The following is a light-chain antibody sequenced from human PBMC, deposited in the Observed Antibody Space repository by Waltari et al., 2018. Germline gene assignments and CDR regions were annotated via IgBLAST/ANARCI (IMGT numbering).Light chain of an antibody. CDR2: KVA. Sequence: DEVMTQSPLSLSVSLGQPASLSCRSSQSLVHSDGNTYLNWFQQRPGQSPRRLIYKVARRESGVPDRFSGSGSGTDFTLKISRVEAEDVGVYYCMQTTHSPRTFGQGTKVEI. CDR1: QSLVHSDGNTY. J-gene: IGKJ1*01. CDR3: MQTTHSPRT. V-gene: IGKV2-30*02.